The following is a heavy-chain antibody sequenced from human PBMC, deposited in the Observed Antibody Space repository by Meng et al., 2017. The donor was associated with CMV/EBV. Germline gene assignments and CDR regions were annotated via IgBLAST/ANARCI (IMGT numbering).Heavy chain of an antibody. CDR3: ARGGGSTDYYRSNYYYYGMDV. V-gene: IGHV4-34*01. J-gene: IGHJ6*02. D-gene: IGHD3-22*01. Sequence: SETLSLTCAVYGGSFSGYYWSWIRQPPGKGLEWIGEINHSGSTTYNPSLKSRVTISVDTSKNQFSLKLSSVTAADTAVYYCARGGGSTDYYRSNYYYYGMDVWGQGTTVTVSS. CDR1: GGSFSGYY. CDR2: INHSGST.